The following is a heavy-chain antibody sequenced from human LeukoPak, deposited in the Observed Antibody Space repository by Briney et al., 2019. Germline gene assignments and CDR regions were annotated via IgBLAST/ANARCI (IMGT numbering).Heavy chain of an antibody. D-gene: IGHD6-19*01. J-gene: IGHJ4*02. V-gene: IGHV1-2*02. Sequence: ASVKVSCKASGYTFTGYYMHWVRQAPGQGLEWMGWINPNSGGTNYAQKFQGRVTMTRDTSISTAHMELSRLRSDDTAVYYCAREWQQLVLGIAVAGPFDYWGQGTLVTVSS. CDR2: INPNSGGT. CDR3: AREWQQLVLGIAVAGPFDY. CDR1: GYTFTGYY.